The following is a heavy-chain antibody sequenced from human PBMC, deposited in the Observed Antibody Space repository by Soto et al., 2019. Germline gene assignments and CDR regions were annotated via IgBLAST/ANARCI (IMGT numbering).Heavy chain of an antibody. D-gene: IGHD3-3*01. CDR1: GFTFSSYA. CDR2: ISYDGSNK. V-gene: IGHV3-30-3*01. CDR3: ARDYYDFWSGYRDPNWFDP. Sequence: GGSLRLSCAASGFTFSSYAMHWVRQAPGKGLEWVAVISYDGSNKYYADSVKGRFTISRDNSKNTLYLQMNSLRAEDTAVYYCARDYYDFWSGYRDPNWFDPWGQGT. J-gene: IGHJ5*02.